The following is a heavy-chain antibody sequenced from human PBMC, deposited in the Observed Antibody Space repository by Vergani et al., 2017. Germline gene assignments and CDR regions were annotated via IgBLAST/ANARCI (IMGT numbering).Heavy chain of an antibody. V-gene: IGHV2-26*01. J-gene: IGHJ4*02. CDR2: IFSNDEK. D-gene: IGHD6-19*01. CDR1: GFSLSNARMG. Sequence: QVTLKESGPVLVKPTETLTLTCTVSGFSLSNARMGVSWIRQPPGKALEWLAHIFSNDEKSYSTSLKSRLTISKDTSKSQVVLTMTNMDPVDTATYYCAHTTLHSPGVSVAGGFDYWGQGTLVTVSS. CDR3: AHTTLHSPGVSVAGGFDY.